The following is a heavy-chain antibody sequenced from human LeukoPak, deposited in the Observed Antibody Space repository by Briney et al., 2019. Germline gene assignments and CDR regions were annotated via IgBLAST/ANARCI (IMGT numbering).Heavy chain of an antibody. CDR2: ISGSGVTLICGSGGCT. Sequence: RRSLRLSCAAAGFTFATYAMSWVRQAAGEGLEWVSVISGSGVTLICGSGGCTYSADSVKGRFTISRDNSKDTLYLQMNSLRAEDTAVYHCAKGAAAGTSDYFDYWGQGTLVTVSS. CDR3: AKGAAAGTSDYFDY. CDR1: GFTFATYA. J-gene: IGHJ4*02. D-gene: IGHD6-13*01. V-gene: IGHV3-23*01.